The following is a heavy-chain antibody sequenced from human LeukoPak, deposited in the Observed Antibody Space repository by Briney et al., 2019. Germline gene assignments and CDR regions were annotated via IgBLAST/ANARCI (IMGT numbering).Heavy chain of an antibody. CDR1: GFTFTGHT. J-gene: IGHJ4*02. CDR3: AKDPNPFYDFWSGYK. V-gene: IGHV3-23*01. D-gene: IGHD3-3*01. Sequence: GGSLRLSCAASGFTFTGHTMTWLRQAPGKGLEWVSIIGGRDDRTYYADSVKGRVTISRDNSKNTLYLQMYSLRGEDTAVYYCAKDPNPFYDFWSGYKWGQGTLVTVSS. CDR2: IGGRDDRT.